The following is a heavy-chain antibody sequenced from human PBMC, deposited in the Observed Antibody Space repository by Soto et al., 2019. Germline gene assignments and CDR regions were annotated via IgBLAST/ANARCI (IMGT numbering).Heavy chain of an antibody. J-gene: IGHJ4*02. CDR2: IDNDGSAT. CDR3: ARDNWNSY. Sequence: EVQLVESGGGLVQPGGSLRLSCVASGLTFNIYWMHWVRQAPGKGLEWVSRIDNDGSATTYADSVKGRFTITRDNAKNTLFLQMNTLRVDDTAVYYCARDNWNSYWGQGTLVTVSS. V-gene: IGHV3-74*01. D-gene: IGHD1-1*01. CDR1: GLTFNIYW.